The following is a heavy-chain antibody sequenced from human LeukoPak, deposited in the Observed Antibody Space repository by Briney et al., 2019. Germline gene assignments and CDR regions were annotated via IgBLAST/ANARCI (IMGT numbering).Heavy chain of an antibody. CDR1: GYTFTSYG. V-gene: IGHV1-18*01. D-gene: IGHD3-22*01. CDR3: ARDSDYYDSSDHDY. Sequence: ASVKVSCKASGYTFTSYGISWVRQAPGQGLEWMGWISAYNGNTNYAQKLQGRVTMTTDTSTSTAYMELRSLRSDDTAVYYCARDSDYYDSSDHDYWGQGTLVTVSS. J-gene: IGHJ4*02. CDR2: ISAYNGNT.